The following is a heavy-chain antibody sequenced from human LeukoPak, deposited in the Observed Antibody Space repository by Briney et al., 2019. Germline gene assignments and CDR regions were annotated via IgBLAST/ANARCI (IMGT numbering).Heavy chain of an antibody. Sequence: PGGSLRLSCAASGFTFSSYDMSWVRQAPGKGLEWVSDINWNGGSTGYADSVKGRLTISRDNAKNSLYLQMNSLRAEDTALYYCAGGGGWYWGQGTLVTVSS. CDR1: GFTFSSYD. J-gene: IGHJ4*02. D-gene: IGHD2-15*01. CDR2: INWNGGST. V-gene: IGHV3-20*04. CDR3: AGGGGWY.